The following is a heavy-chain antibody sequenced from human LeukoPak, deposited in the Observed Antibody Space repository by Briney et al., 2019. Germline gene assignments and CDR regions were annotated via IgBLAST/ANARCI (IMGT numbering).Heavy chain of an antibody. CDR3: ARGISSRYFDY. Sequence: PGGSLRLSCAASGFTVSNNYMTWVRQAPGKGLEWVSVIYSGGSTYYADSVKGRFTISRDNSKNTLYLQMNSLRAEDTAVYYCARGISSRYFDYWGQGTLVTASS. CDR1: GFTVSNNY. J-gene: IGHJ4*02. D-gene: IGHD2-15*01. CDR2: IYSGGST. V-gene: IGHV3-53*01.